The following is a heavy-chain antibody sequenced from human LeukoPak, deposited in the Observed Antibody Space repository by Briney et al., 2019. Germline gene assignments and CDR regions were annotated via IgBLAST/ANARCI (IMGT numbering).Heavy chain of an antibody. CDR1: GYTFTGYY. D-gene: IGHD3-3*01. V-gene: IGHV1-2*02. Sequence: ASVKVSCKASGYTFTGYYMHWVRQAPGQGLEWMGWINPNSGGTNYAQKFQGRVTMTRDTSISTAYLELSRLRSDDAAVYCCARGPGAVSTSTQVYDFWSGYWGHLEWSYWGQGPLVTVSS. J-gene: IGHJ4*02. CDR2: INPNSGGT. CDR3: ARGPGAVSTSTQVYDFWSGYWGHLEWSY.